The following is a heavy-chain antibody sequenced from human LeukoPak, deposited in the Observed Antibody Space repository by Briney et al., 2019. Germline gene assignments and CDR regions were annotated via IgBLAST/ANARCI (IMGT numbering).Heavy chain of an antibody. D-gene: IGHD1-7*01. CDR2: INPSGTST. Sequence: ASVKVSCKASGYTFSDYYMVWVRQAPGQGLEWMALINPSGTSTAYGQKFQGRVTVTRDTSTGTVSMQLSSLRSDDTALYYCARRNYNHGFDIWGQGTMVTVSS. V-gene: IGHV1-46*01. CDR3: ARRNYNHGFDI. CDR1: GYTFSDYY. J-gene: IGHJ3*02.